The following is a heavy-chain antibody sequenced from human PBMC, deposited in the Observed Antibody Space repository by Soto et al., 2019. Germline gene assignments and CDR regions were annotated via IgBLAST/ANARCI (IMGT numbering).Heavy chain of an antibody. CDR3: AREYSSSSDLYYYYYPMDV. CDR2: INPSGDST. CDR1: GFTFSRHG. D-gene: IGHD6-6*01. J-gene: IGHJ6*02. V-gene: IGHV3-23*01. Sequence: GGSLRLSCVASGFTFSRHGLSWVRQAPGKGLEWVSTINPSGDSTFYADSVKGRFTISRDNSKHTLYLQMSSLRSEDTAVYYCAREYSSSSDLYYYYYPMDVWGQGTTVTVSS.